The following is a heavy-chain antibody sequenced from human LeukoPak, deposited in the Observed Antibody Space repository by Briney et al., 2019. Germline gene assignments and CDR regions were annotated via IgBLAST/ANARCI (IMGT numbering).Heavy chain of an antibody. CDR2: IWYDGSNK. CDR3: ARDGLADIVATTSNWFDP. J-gene: IGHJ5*02. V-gene: IGHV3-33*08. CDR1: GFTFSSYA. Sequence: GGSLRLSCAASGFTFSSYAMSWVRQAPGKGLEWVAVIWYDGSNKYYADSVKGRFTISRDNSKNTLYLQMNSLRAEDTAVYYCARDGLADIVATTSNWFDPWGQGTLVTVSS. D-gene: IGHD5-12*01.